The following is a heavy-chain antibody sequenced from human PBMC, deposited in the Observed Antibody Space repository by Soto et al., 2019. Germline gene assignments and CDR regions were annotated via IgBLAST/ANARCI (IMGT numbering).Heavy chain of an antibody. CDR2: IYSGGYT. CDR1: GFTVSNNY. Sequence: EVQLVESGGGLIQPGGSLRLSCAVSGFTVSNNYMSWVRQAPGKGLEGVSVIYSGGYTAYGDSVKGRFTISRDNSKNTLFLQKNGRGPAAPAVFSCATHPGGGGYWGQGTLVTVSS. J-gene: IGHJ4*02. V-gene: IGHV3-53*01. CDR3: ATHPGGGGY. D-gene: IGHD3-10*01.